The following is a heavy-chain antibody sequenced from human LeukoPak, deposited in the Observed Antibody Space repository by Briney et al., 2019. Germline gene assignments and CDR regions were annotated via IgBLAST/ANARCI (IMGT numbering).Heavy chain of an antibody. CDR2: IWYDGSNK. Sequence: GGSLRLSCAASGFTFSSYGMHWVRQAPGKGLEWVAVIWYDGSNKYYADSVKGRFTISRDNSKNTLYLQMNSLRAEDTAVYCRARGYSSSWYAYRVTDMEYFQHWGQGTLVTVSS. D-gene: IGHD6-13*01. J-gene: IGHJ1*01. CDR3: ARGYSSSWYAYRVTDMEYFQH. V-gene: IGHV3-33*08. CDR1: GFTFSSYG.